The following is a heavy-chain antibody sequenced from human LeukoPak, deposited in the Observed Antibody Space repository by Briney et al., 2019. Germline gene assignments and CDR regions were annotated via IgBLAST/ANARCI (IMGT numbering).Heavy chain of an antibody. D-gene: IGHD3-22*01. Sequence: GGSLRLSCAASGFTFSSYAMSWVRQAPGKGLEWVSAISGSGGSTYYADSVKGRFTISRDNSKNTLYLQMNSLRAEDTAVYYCAKGSGGITMIVVVKTYYFDYWGQGTLVTVSS. CDR1: GFTFSSYA. CDR2: ISGSGGST. J-gene: IGHJ4*02. V-gene: IGHV3-23*01. CDR3: AKGSGGITMIVVVKTYYFDY.